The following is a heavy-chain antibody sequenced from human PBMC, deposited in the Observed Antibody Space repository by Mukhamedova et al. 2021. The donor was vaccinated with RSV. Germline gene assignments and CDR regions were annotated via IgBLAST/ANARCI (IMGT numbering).Heavy chain of an antibody. Sequence: GWLALIYWNNEKRYSPSLKNRLTITKDTSKTQVVLTMTNMDPVDTATYYCAHRLGELAAPFDYWGHGTLVTVYS. CDR3: AHRLGELAAPFDY. V-gene: IGHV2-5*01. J-gene: IGHJ4*01. CDR2: IYWNNEK. D-gene: IGHD1-1*01.